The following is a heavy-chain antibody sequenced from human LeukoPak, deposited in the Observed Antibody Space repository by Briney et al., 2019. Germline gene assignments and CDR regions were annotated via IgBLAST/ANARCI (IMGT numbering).Heavy chain of an antibody. CDR1: GASITSYY. V-gene: IGHV4-59*01. CDR3: ASEVVTSIEYFQH. D-gene: IGHD2-21*02. Sequence: PSETLSLTCTVSGASITSYYWSWIRQPPGETLEWIGYIYYSGSTNYNPSLKSRVTISVDTSKNQFSLKLRSVTAADTAVYYCASEVVTSIEYFQHWGQGTLVTVSS. J-gene: IGHJ1*01. CDR2: IYYSGST.